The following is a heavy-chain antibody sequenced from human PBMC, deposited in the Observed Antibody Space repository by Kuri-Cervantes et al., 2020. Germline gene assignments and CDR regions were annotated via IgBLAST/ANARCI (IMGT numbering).Heavy chain of an antibody. CDR1: GYTFTSYG. V-gene: IGHV1-18*01. CDR3: ARSARGVIITQPRDY. Sequence: ASVKVSCKASGYTFTSYGISWVRQAPGQGLEWMGWISAYNGNTNYAQKLQGRVTMTTDTSTSTAYMELRSLRSDDTAVYYCARSARGVIITQPRDYWGQGTLVTVSS. CDR2: ISAYNGNT. J-gene: IGHJ4*02. D-gene: IGHD3-10*01.